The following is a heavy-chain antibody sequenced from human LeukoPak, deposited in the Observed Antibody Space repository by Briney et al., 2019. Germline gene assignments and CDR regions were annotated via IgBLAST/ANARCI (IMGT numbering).Heavy chain of an antibody. CDR2: INPNSGGT. CDR1: GYTFTSYA. CDR3: ARDSCSSTSCYSYFDY. V-gene: IGHV1-2*02. D-gene: IGHD2-2*01. Sequence: ASVKVSCKASGYTFTSYAMNWVRQAPGQGLEWMGWINPNSGGTNYAQKFQGRVTMTRDMSTSTVYMELSSLRSEDTAVYYCARDSCSSTSCYSYFDYWGQGTLVTVSS. J-gene: IGHJ4*02.